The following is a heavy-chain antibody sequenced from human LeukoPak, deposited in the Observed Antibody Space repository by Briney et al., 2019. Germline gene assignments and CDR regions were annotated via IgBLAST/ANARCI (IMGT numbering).Heavy chain of an antibody. CDR2: INANNGDT. V-gene: IGHV1-18*01. D-gene: IGHD3-22*01. J-gene: IGHJ4*02. CDR1: GYTFTNYG. CDR3: ARVIRKDSSGYFYGDY. Sequence: ASVKVSCKTSGYTFTNYGISWVRQAPGQGLEWMGWINANNGDTNYAQKFQGRVTMTTDTSTSTAYMDLRSLRSDDTAVYYCARVIRKDSSGYFYGDYWGQGTLVTVSS.